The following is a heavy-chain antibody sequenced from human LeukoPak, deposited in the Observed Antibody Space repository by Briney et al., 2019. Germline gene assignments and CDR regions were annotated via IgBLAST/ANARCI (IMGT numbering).Heavy chain of an antibody. CDR2: INPNSGGT. CDR1: GYTFTGYY. D-gene: IGHD3-3*01. V-gene: IGHV1-2*02. J-gene: IGHJ4*02. CDR3: ARGHLRITIFGVVTPSYFDY. Sequence: ASVKVSCKASGYTFTGYYMHWVRQAPGQGLEWMGWINPNSGGTNYAQKFQGRVTMTRDTSISTAYIELSRLRSDDTAVYYCARGHLRITIFGVVTPSYFDYWGQGTLVTVSS.